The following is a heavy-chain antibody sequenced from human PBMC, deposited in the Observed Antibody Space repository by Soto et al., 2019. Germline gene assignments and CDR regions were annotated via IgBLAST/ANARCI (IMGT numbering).Heavy chain of an antibody. V-gene: IGHV3-30*19. CDR3: ARWGTTGGLDV. Sequence: QVQLVDSGGGVVQPGTSLRLSCVGSGFTFRSYVIHWVRQAPGKGLEWVALTSYDGSGKYYGDSVRGRSTISRDNSRNTVDLQMDSLRLEDTVIYYCARWGTTGGLDVWGQGTLVSVSS. J-gene: IGHJ1*01. CDR2: TSYDGSGK. D-gene: IGHD3-16*01. CDR1: GFTFRSYV.